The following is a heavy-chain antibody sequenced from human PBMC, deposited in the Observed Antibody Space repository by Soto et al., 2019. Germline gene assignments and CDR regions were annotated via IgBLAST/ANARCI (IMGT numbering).Heavy chain of an antibody. Sequence: SGPAPVNPIPTPTLTCTFAGFTLTTTGMCVSWIRQPPGKALEWHALIDWDDDKYYSPSLKCRRSISRDTTNTQVVLTMTNKYHVDTASYYCARPDHDGPGTYRGDNWCDPCGPRTRGT. J-gene: IGHJ5*02. CDR3: ARPDHDGPGTYRGDNWCDP. V-gene: IGHV2-70*01. CDR1: GFTLTTTGMC. D-gene: IGHD3-10*01. CDR2: IDWDDDK.